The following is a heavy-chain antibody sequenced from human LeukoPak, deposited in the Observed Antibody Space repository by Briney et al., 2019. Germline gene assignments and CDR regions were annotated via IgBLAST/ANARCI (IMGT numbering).Heavy chain of an antibody. Sequence: GGSLRLSCSASGFTFSSYAMHWVRQAPGKGLEYVSAISSNGGSTYYADSVRGRFTISRDNSKNTLYLQMSSLRAEDTAVYYCVKGLDIVATITRTNDYWGQGTLVTVSS. V-gene: IGHV3-64D*06. CDR3: VKGLDIVATITRTNDY. CDR2: ISSNGGST. CDR1: GFTFSSYA. J-gene: IGHJ4*02. D-gene: IGHD5-12*01.